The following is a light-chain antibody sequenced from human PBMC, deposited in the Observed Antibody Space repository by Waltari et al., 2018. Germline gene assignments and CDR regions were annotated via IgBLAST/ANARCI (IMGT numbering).Light chain of an antibody. CDR2: DNN. J-gene: IGLJ2*01. V-gene: IGLV1-51*01. CDR3: GTWDSSLSATV. CDR1: SSNIGNNY. Sequence: QSVLTQPPSVSAAPAQQVTISCSGSSSNIGNNYVSWYQQLPGTAPKLLIYDNNKRPSGIPDRFSGSQSGTSATLGITGLQTGDEADYYCGTWDSSLSATVFGGGTKLTVL.